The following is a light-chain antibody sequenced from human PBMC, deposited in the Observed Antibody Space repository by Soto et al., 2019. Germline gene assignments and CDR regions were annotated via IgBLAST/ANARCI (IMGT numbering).Light chain of an antibody. V-gene: IGKV4-1*01. CDR1: QSVLYSSNNKNY. CDR3: QQCYSTPRT. J-gene: IGKJ1*01. Sequence: DIVMTQSPDSLAVSLGERATINCKSSQSVLYSSNNKNYLAWYQQKPGQPPKLLIYWASTRESGVPDRFSGSGSGTDFTLTISSLQAEDVAVYYCQQCYSTPRTSGQGTKVEIK. CDR2: WAS.